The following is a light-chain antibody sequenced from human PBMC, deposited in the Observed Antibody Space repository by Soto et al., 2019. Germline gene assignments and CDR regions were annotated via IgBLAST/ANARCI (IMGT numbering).Light chain of an antibody. Sequence: EVVMTQSPATLSVSPGERATLSCRASQTVSSNLAWYQQKPGPAPRLLIYDASTRATGIPARFSGSGSGTEFTLTISSLQSEDSAVYLCQQYNNWPPYTIGPGTKVDIK. V-gene: IGKV3-15*01. CDR1: QTVSSN. CDR2: DAS. CDR3: QQYNNWPPYT. J-gene: IGKJ3*01.